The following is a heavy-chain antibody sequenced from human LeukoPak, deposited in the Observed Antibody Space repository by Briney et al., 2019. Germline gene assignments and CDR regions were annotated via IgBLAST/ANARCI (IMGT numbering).Heavy chain of an antibody. J-gene: IGHJ4*02. Sequence: PGRSLRLSCAASGFTFDDYATHWVRQAPGKGLEWVSGISWNSGSIGYADSVKGRFTISRDNAKNSLYLQMNSLRAEDTALYYCAKVGYCSGGSCYSFDYWGQGTLVTVSS. CDR3: AKVGYCSGGSCYSFDY. CDR2: ISWNSGSI. CDR1: GFTFDDYA. D-gene: IGHD2-15*01. V-gene: IGHV3-9*01.